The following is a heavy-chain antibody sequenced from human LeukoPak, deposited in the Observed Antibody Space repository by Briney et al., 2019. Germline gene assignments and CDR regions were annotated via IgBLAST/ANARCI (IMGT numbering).Heavy chain of an antibody. CDR1: GGSISSSSFY. J-gene: IGHJ4*02. Sequence: PSETLSLTCTVSGGSISSSSFYWGWIRQPPGKGLEWIAIISYSGSTYYNPSLKSRVTISVDTSKNQFSLKLSSVTAADTAVYYCARLNRGINAVHFDYWGQGTLVTVSS. CDR2: ISYSGST. CDR3: ARLNRGINAVHFDY. V-gene: IGHV4-39*01.